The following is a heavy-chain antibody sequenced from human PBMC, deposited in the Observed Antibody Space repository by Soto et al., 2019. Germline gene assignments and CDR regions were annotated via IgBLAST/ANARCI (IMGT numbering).Heavy chain of an antibody. J-gene: IGHJ4*02. Sequence: QVQLVQSGAEVKKPGSSVKVSCQASGGTFSSYAISWVRQAPGQGLEWMGGIIPIFGTPNYAQKFQGRVTITADESTSTASMELSSLRSEDTAVYYCARGNYDDSSGYYPYYFDYWGQGTLVTVSS. V-gene: IGHV1-69*01. D-gene: IGHD3-22*01. CDR3: ARGNYDDSSGYYPYYFDY. CDR2: IIPIFGTP. CDR1: GGTFSSYA.